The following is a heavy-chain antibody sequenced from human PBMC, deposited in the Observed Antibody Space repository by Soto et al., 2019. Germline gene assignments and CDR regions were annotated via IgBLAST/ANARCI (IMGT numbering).Heavy chain of an antibody. V-gene: IGHV3-23*01. J-gene: IGHJ4*02. CDR2: ISGSGGST. CDR3: AKFISAAGTGY. CDR1: GFTFSDYG. D-gene: IGHD6-13*01. Sequence: GGSLRLSCAASGFTFSDYGMGWVRQAPGRGLEWVSSISGSGGSTYYADSVKGRFTISRDNSKNTLYLQMNSLRAEDTALYYCAKFISAAGTGYWGQGTLVTVCS.